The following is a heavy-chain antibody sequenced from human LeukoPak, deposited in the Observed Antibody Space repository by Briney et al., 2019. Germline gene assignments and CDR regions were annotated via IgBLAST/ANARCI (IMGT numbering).Heavy chain of an antibody. J-gene: IGHJ4*01. CDR3: ARGSSPRLESGNVFDY. CDR1: RFTFSSYV. D-gene: IGHD6-6*01. CDR2: VWGDADFKST. V-gene: IGHV3-23*01. Sequence: GGSLRLTSSASRFTFSSYVMNWVRQTPGKGLEWVASVWGDADFKSTNTADSVKGRFSISRDNSKNTVILQMQSLRSDDTAKYFCARGSSPRLESGNVFDYSGQGAKVAVSS.